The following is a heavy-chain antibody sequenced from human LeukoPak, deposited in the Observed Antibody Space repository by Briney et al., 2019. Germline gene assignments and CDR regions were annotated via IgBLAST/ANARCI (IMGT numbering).Heavy chain of an antibody. CDR3: ARLNTAIVYLDF. CDR1: GFTFDDYG. J-gene: IGHJ4*02. Sequence: NPGGSLRLSCAASGFTFDDYGMSWVRHAPGKGLEWIGSAYFSGNTYYNPSLKSRVSISVATSNNQFSLKLNSVSATDTAVYYCARLNTAIVYLDFWGQGALVTVSS. D-gene: IGHD5-18*01. V-gene: IGHV4-59*05. CDR2: AYFSGNT.